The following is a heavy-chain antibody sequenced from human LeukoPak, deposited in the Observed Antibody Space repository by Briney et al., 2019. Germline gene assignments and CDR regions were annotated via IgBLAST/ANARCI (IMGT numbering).Heavy chain of an antibody. D-gene: IGHD6-13*01. Sequence: GGSLRLSCAASGFTVSSNYMSWVRQAPGKGLEWVSVIYSGGSTYYADSVKGRFTISRDNAKNTLYLQMNSLRAEDTAVYYCAKDYRQTSSSCLDYWGQGTLVTVSS. CDR2: IYSGGST. CDR1: GFTVSSNY. CDR3: AKDYRQTSSSCLDY. V-gene: IGHV3-53*05. J-gene: IGHJ4*02.